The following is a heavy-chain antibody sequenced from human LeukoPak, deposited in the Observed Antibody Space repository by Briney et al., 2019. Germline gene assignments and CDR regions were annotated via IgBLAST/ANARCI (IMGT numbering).Heavy chain of an antibody. CDR3: LGVGHYYYYYMDV. V-gene: IGHV4-39*07. Sequence: PSETLSLTCTVSGGSISSSSYYWGWIRQPPGKGLEWIGSIYYSGSTYYNPSLKSRVTISVDTSKNQFSLKLSSVTAADTAVYYCLGVGHYYYYYMDVWGKGTTVTVSS. CDR1: GGSISSSSYY. CDR2: IYYSGST. D-gene: IGHD2-8*01. J-gene: IGHJ6*03.